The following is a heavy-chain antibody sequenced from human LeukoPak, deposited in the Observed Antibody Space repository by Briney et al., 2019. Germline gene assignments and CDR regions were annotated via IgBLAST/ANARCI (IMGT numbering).Heavy chain of an antibody. CDR1: GYTFTGYY. J-gene: IGHJ6*02. CDR3: KYYYYGMDV. Sequence: ASVKVSCKASGYTFTGYYMHWVRQAPGQGLEWMGWINPNSGGTNYAQKFQGRVTMTRDTSISTAYMEPSRLRSDDTAVYYCKYYYYGMDVWGQGTTVTVSS. V-gene: IGHV1-2*02. CDR2: INPNSGGT.